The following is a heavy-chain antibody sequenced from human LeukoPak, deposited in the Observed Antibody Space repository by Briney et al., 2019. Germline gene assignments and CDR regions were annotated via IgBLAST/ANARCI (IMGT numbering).Heavy chain of an antibody. V-gene: IGHV4-38-2*02. CDR3: ARARRFWDAFDI. CDR1: GYSISSGYY. CDR2: IYHSGST. Sequence: SETLSLTCTVSGYSISSGYYWGWIQQPPGKGLEWIGSIYHSGSTYYNPSLKSRVTISVDTSKNQFSLKLSSVTAADAAVYYCARARRFWDAFDIWGQGTMVTVSS. D-gene: IGHD3-3*01. J-gene: IGHJ3*02.